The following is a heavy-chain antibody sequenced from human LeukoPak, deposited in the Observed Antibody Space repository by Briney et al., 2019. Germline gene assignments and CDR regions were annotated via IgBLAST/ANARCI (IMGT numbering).Heavy chain of an antibody. Sequence: PGGSLRLSCAASGFTFSSYWMTWVRQAPGKGLEGVANIKLDVSETYYVDSVRGRFNISRDNTKNSLYLQMDSLRAEATAVYYCARKGNAFDFWGQGTMVTVSS. CDR1: GFTFSSYW. CDR2: IKLDVSET. J-gene: IGHJ3*01. D-gene: IGHD3-10*01. CDR3: ARKGNAFDF. V-gene: IGHV3-7*01.